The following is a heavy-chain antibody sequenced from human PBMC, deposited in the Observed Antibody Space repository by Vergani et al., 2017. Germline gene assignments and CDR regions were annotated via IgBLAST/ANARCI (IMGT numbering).Heavy chain of an antibody. J-gene: IGHJ4*02. CDR3: ARAEAGTLMATAYY. CDR1: GGTFSSYA. Sequence: QVQLVQSGAEVKKPGSSVKVSCKASGGTFSSYAISWVRQAPGQGLEWMGRIIPILGIANYAQKFQGRVTMTRDTSTSTVYMELSSLRSEDTAVYYCARAEAGTLMATAYYWGQGTLVTVSS. V-gene: IGHV1-69*04. CDR2: IIPILGIA. D-gene: IGHD3-10*01.